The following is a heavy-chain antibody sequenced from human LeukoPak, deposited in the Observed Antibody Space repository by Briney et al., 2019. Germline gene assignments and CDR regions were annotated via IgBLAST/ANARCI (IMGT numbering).Heavy chain of an antibody. V-gene: IGHV4-4*07. D-gene: IGHD5-18*01. CDR2: VFISGST. J-gene: IGHJ4*02. CDR1: GDSISCCY. CDR3: VRQGYNYGAFNA. Sequence: SDTLSLTCAVSGDSISCCYWTWIRQSAGKGLEWFGRVFISGSTNYNPSLQGRVTMSVDRSKSQFSLRLSSVTAADTAVYYCVRQGYNYGAFNAWGQGTLVTVSS.